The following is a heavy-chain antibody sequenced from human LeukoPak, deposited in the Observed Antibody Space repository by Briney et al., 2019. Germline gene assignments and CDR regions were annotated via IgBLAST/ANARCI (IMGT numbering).Heavy chain of an antibody. D-gene: IGHD1-20*01. CDR1: GLSFNNYN. J-gene: IGHJ1*01. CDR2: MSFTSSPI. Sequence: PGGSLRLSCAASGLSFNNYNMNWARQAPGKGLEWVSYMSFTSSPIYYADSVKGRFTISRDNAKNSLYLQMNSLRDEDTAVYYCATDRGNWMYGIQHWGQGTLVTVSS. V-gene: IGHV3-48*02. CDR3: ATDRGNWMYGIQH.